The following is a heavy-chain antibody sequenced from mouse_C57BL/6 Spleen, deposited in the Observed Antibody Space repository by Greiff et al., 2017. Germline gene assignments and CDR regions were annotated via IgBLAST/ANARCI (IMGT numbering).Heavy chain of an antibody. V-gene: IGHV5-9-1*02. CDR1: GFTFSSYA. J-gene: IGHJ4*01. CDR3: TLDGSSPSPMDY. D-gene: IGHD1-1*01. CDR2: ISSGGDYI. Sequence: EVKLQESGEGLVKPGGSLKLSCAASGFTFSSYAMSWVRQTPEKRLEWVAYISSGGDYIYYADTVKGRFTISRDYARNTLYLQMSSLKSEDTAMYYCTLDGSSPSPMDYWGQGTSVTVSS.